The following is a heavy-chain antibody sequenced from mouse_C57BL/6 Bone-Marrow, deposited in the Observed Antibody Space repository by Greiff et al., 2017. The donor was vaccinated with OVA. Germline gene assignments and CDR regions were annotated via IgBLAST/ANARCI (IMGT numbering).Heavy chain of an antibody. J-gene: IGHJ2*01. CDR1: GYTFTDYY. CDR2: INPNNGGT. CDR3: ARSPGTCFDY. Sequence: EVQLQQSGPELVKPGASVKISCKASGYTFTDYYMNWVKQSHGKSLEWIGDINPNNGGTSYNQKFKGKATLTVDKSSSTAYMELRSLTSEDSAVYYCARSPGTCFDYWGQGTTLTVSS. D-gene: IGHD4-1*01. V-gene: IGHV1-26*01.